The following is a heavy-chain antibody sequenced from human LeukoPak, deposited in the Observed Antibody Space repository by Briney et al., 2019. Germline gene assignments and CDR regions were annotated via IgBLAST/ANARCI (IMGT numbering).Heavy chain of an antibody. Sequence: GGSLRLSCAASGFTVSSNYMSWVRQAPGQGLEWVSVIYSGGSTYYADSVKSRFTISRDNSKITLYLQMNSLRAEGTAVYYCVTDPPGYWGQGTLVTVSS. CDR3: VTDPPGY. D-gene: IGHD3-16*01. V-gene: IGHV3-66*01. CDR2: IYSGGST. J-gene: IGHJ4*02. CDR1: GFTVSSNY.